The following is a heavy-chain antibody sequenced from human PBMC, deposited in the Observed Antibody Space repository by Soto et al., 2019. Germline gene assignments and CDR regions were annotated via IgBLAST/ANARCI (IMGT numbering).Heavy chain of an antibody. V-gene: IGHV4-30-4*01. CDR3: ASYDILTGYVIDY. Sequence: QVQLQESGPGLVKPSQTLSLTCTVSGGSISSGDYYWSWIRQPPGKGLEWIGYIYYSGSTYYNPSLKSGVTISVDTSKNQCSLKLSSVTAADTAVYYCASYDILTGYVIDYWGQGTLVTVSS. CDR1: GGSISSGDYY. CDR2: IYYSGST. D-gene: IGHD3-9*01. J-gene: IGHJ4*02.